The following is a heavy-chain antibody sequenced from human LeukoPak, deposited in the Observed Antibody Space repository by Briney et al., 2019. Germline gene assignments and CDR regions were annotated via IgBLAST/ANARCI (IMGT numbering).Heavy chain of an antibody. J-gene: IGHJ4*02. D-gene: IGHD3/OR15-3a*01. Sequence: GGSLRLSCAASGFTFSGYSMNWVRQAPGKGLEWVSYISKSDSTIYYADSVKGRFTISRDNAKNSLYLQMNSLRVEDTALYYCARWTGSYFDYWGQGTLVTVSS. CDR2: ISKSDSTI. CDR3: ARWTGSYFDY. V-gene: IGHV3-48*01. CDR1: GFTFSGYS.